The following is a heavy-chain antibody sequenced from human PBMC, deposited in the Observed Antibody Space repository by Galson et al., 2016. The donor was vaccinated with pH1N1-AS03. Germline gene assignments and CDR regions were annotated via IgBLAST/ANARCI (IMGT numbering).Heavy chain of an antibody. V-gene: IGHV3-30*04. D-gene: IGHD6-6*01. CDR3: ARGAKFSGIVGRLKSYFDN. Sequence: SLRLSCAASGFTFSSYAMHWVRQAPGKGLEWVTVISHDRSSKYYADSVKGRFTISRDNSKNTLYVQMNSLGAEDTAVYYCARGAKFSGIVGRLKSYFDNWGQGTLVTVSS. CDR2: ISHDRSSK. CDR1: GFTFSSYA. J-gene: IGHJ4*02.